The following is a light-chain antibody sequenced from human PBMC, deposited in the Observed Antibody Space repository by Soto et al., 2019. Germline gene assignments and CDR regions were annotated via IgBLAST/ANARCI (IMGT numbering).Light chain of an antibody. V-gene: IGKV1-39*01. Sequence: DIQMTQSPSSLSASLGDRVTITCRASQSIIRYLNWYQQKPGKAPKLLIYTATSLQGGVPSRFSGSVSRTDLTLTISSLQPEDFATYFCQQSHSTQITFGQGTRLEL. J-gene: IGKJ5*01. CDR3: QQSHSTQIT. CDR2: TAT. CDR1: QSIIRY.